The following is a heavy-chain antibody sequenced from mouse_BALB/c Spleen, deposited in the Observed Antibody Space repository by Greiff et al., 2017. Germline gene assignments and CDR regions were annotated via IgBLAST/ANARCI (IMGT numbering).Heavy chain of an antibody. CDR1: GYTFTSYW. Sequence: EVQLQQSGTVLARPGASVKMSCKASGYTFTSYWMHWVKQRPGQGLEWIGAIYPGNSDTSYNQKFKGKAKLTAVTSTSTAYMELSSLTNEDSAVYYCTKVVAPQYFDYWGQGTTLTVSS. D-gene: IGHD1-1*01. V-gene: IGHV1-5*01. CDR3: TKVVAPQYFDY. CDR2: IYPGNSDT. J-gene: IGHJ2*01.